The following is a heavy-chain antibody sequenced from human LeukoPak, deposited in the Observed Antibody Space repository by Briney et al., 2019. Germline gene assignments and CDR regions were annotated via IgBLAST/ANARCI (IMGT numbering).Heavy chain of an antibody. J-gene: IGHJ4*02. CDR3: AKRKASGAAAGTGYFDY. D-gene: IGHD6-13*01. CDR2: ISGSGGST. CDR1: GFIFSSYG. Sequence: PGGSLRLSCAASGFIFSSYGVSWVRQAPGKGLEWVSAISGSGGSTYYADSVKGRFTISRDNSKNTLYLQMNSLRAEDTAVYYCAKRKASGAAAGTGYFDYWGQGTLVTVSS. V-gene: IGHV3-23*01.